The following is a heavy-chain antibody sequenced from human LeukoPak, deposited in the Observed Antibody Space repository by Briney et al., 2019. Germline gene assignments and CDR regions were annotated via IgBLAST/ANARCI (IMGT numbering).Heavy chain of an antibody. Sequence: ASVKVSCKASGYIFTDYYMHWVRQAPGQGLEWMGIINPSGGSTSYAQKFQGRVTMTRDTSTSTVYMELSSLRSEDTAVYYCARGYCSSTSCPYYYYYMDVWGKGTTVTVSS. CDR3: ARGYCSSTSCPYYYYYMDV. J-gene: IGHJ6*03. CDR2: INPSGGST. CDR1: GYIFTDYY. D-gene: IGHD2-2*01. V-gene: IGHV1-46*01.